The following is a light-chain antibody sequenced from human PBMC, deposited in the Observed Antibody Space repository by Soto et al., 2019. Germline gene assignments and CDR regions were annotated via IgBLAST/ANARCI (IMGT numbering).Light chain of an antibody. Sequence: DIQMTQSPSSVSASVGDSVFITCRASQDISSWVAWYQQKPGKAPKLLISAATNLQGGVPRRFSGNGSGTDFTLIISSLQPEDVATYFCQQGDSFPFTFGGGTKVEIK. CDR1: QDISSW. J-gene: IGKJ4*01. CDR3: QQGDSFPFT. CDR2: AAT. V-gene: IGKV1-12*01.